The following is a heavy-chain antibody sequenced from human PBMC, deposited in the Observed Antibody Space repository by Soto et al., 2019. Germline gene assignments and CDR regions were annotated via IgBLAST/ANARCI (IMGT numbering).Heavy chain of an antibody. Sequence: QVQLVQSGAEVKKPGASVKVSCKASGYTFTSYGISWVRQAPGQGLEWMGWISAYNGNTNYAQKLQGRVTMTTDTSTSTAYMGLRSLRSDDTAVYYCARHYYQLLFGYYYGMDVWGQGTTVTVSS. CDR1: GYTFTSYG. J-gene: IGHJ6*02. D-gene: IGHD2-2*01. CDR3: ARHYYQLLFGYYYGMDV. V-gene: IGHV1-18*04. CDR2: ISAYNGNT.